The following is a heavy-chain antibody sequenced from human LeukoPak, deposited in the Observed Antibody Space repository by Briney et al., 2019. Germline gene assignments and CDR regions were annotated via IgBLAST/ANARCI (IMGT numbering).Heavy chain of an antibody. CDR2: IYYSGST. D-gene: IGHD6-13*01. CDR1: GGSINPYY. V-gene: IGHV4-59*01. Sequence: PSETLSLTCTVSGGSINPYYWSWIRQPPGKGLEWIGYIYYSGSTNYNPSLKSRVTISVDTSKNQFSLKLTSMAAADTAVYYCAREGSSWDDPFDFWGQGTLVAVSS. CDR3: AREGSSWDDPFDF. J-gene: IGHJ4*02.